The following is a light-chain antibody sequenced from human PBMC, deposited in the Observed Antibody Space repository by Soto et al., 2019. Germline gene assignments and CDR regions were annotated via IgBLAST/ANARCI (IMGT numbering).Light chain of an antibody. CDR3: QQYNNWPPWT. CDR2: DAS. V-gene: IGKV3-15*01. CDR1: QSVSNN. J-gene: IGKJ1*01. Sequence: ILMTQSPATLSVSPGERATLSCRASQSVSNNLAWYQQKPGQAPRLLIYDASTRATGIPARFSGRGSGTDVTLTISGLQSDDFAVYACQQYNNWPPWTFGQGTKVEIK.